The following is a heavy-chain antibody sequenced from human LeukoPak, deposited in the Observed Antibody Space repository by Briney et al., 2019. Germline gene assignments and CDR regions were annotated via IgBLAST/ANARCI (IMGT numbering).Heavy chain of an antibody. V-gene: IGHV1-18*01. CDR2: ISAYNGNT. J-gene: IGHJ4*02. CDR3: ARDSSIAARRYIPSIDY. CDR1: GYTFTSYG. D-gene: IGHD6-6*01. Sequence: GASVKVSCKASGYTFTSYGISWVRQAPGQGLEWMGWISAYNGNTNYAQKLQGRVTMTTDTSTSTAYMELRSLRSDNTAVYYCARDSSIAARRYIPSIDYWGQGTLVTVSS.